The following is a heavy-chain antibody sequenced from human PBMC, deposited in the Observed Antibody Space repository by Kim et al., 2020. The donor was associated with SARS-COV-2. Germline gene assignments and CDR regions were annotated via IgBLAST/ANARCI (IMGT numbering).Heavy chain of an antibody. CDR3: AKADGGFSDSLDY. Sequence: GGSLRLSCAVSGFSFTTYAMSWVRQAPGKGLEWVSAIGGGGGPTYYADSVKGRFTISRDISKNTLYLQMNSLRAEDTAVYYCAKADGGFSDSLDYWGQGT. V-gene: IGHV3-23*01. D-gene: IGHD2-15*01. CDR1: GFSFTTYA. CDR2: IGGGGGPT. J-gene: IGHJ4*02.